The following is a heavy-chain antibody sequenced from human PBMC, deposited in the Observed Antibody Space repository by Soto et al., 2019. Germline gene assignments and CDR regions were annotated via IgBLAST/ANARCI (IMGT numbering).Heavy chain of an antibody. V-gene: IGHV4-4*02. Sequence: QVQLQESGPGLVKPSGTLFLTCAVSGGSISSSNWWSWVRQPPGKGLEWIGEIYHSGSTNYNPSLQGRVAMSVDGSRNQFSRKLSSVTAADTAVYYCARVRGYYGSGRWGQGTLVTVSS. CDR1: GGSISSSNW. J-gene: IGHJ4*02. CDR3: ARVRGYYGSGR. CDR2: IYHSGST. D-gene: IGHD3-10*01.